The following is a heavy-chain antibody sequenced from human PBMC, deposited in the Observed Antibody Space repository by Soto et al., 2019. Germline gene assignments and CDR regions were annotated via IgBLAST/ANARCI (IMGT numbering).Heavy chain of an antibody. CDR2: ISAYNGNT. CDR1: GYTFTSYG. J-gene: IGHJ6*02. V-gene: IGHV1-18*01. Sequence: ASVKVSCKASGYTFTSYGISWVRQAPGQGLEWMGWISAYNGNTNYAQKLQGRVTMTTDTSTSTAYMELRSLRSDDTAVYYCARLIVLLGYYYYGMDVWGQGTTVTVSS. CDR3: ARLIVLLGYYYYGMDV. D-gene: IGHD2-21*01.